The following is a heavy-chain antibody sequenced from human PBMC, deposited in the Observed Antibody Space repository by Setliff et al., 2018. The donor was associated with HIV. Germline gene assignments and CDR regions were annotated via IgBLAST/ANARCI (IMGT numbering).Heavy chain of an antibody. CDR1: GGSISSGNSY. J-gene: IGHJ4*02. CDR2: IYTSGNT. V-gene: IGHV4-61*09. D-gene: IGHD6-13*01. Sequence: KPSETLSLTCTVSGGSISSGNSYWSWIRQPAVKGLEWIGHIYTSGNTNYNPSLKSRVTISIDTSKNQFSLKLTSVTAADTAVYSCAREDALTQQFDSWGQGTLVTVPQ. CDR3: AREDALTQQFDS.